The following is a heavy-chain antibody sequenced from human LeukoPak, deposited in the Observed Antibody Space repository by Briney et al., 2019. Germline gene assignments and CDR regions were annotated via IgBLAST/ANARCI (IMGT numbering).Heavy chain of an antibody. CDR3: ARGRVRYYDILTGYRYYYYYMDV. V-gene: IGHV4-34*01. Sequence: KPSETLSLTXAVYGGAFSGYYWSWIRQPPGKGLEWIGEINHSGSTNYNPSLKSRVTISVDTSKNQFFLKLSSVTAADTAVYYCARGRVRYYDILTGYRYYYYYMDVWGKGTTVTVSS. CDR1: GGAFSGYY. J-gene: IGHJ6*03. CDR2: INHSGST. D-gene: IGHD3-9*01.